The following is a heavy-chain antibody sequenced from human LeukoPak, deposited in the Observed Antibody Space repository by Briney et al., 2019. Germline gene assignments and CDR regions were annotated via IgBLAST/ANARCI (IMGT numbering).Heavy chain of an antibody. D-gene: IGHD3-22*01. CDR3: AKVPYYYDSSGSLAFDI. CDR2: IWYDGSNK. CDR1: GFTFSSYG. Sequence: PGRSLRLSCAASGFTFSSYGMHWVRQAPGKGLEWGAVIWYDGSNKYYADSVKGRFTISRDNSKNTLYLQMNSLRAEDTAVYYCAKVPYYYDSSGSLAFDIWGQGTMVTVSS. V-gene: IGHV3-33*06. J-gene: IGHJ3*02.